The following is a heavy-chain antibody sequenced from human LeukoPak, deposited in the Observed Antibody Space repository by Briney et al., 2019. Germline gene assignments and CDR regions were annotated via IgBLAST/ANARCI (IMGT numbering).Heavy chain of an antibody. CDR1: GGSISSGSYY. CDR3: ARASRNDSSGHWDY. D-gene: IGHD3-22*01. CDR2: IYTSGST. Sequence: SETLSLTCTVSGGSISSGSYYWRWIRLPAGKGLEWIGRIYTSGSTNYNPSLKSRVTISVDTAKNQFSLKLSSETAADTAVYYCARASRNDSSGHWDYWGQGTLVTVSS. J-gene: IGHJ4*02. V-gene: IGHV4-61*02.